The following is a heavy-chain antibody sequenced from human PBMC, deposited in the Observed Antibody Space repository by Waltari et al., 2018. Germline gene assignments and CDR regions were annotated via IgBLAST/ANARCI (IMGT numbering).Heavy chain of an antibody. J-gene: IGHJ4*02. CDR1: GFPFSRYA. V-gene: IGHV3-23*01. D-gene: IGHD1-1*01. Sequence: EVRLLESGGGSVQPGGSLRLSCVGSGFPFSRYAMSWVRQAPGKGLEWVSGISDNSGSTYYADSVKGRFTISRDNFKNTLFLDLNSLRAEDTAAYYCAKSGDNYVVYFDSWGQGSLVSVSS. CDR3: AKSGDNYVVYFDS. CDR2: ISDNSGST.